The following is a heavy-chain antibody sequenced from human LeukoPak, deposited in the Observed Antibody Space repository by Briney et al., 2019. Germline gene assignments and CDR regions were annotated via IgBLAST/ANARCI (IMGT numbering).Heavy chain of an antibody. Sequence: GASVKVSCKASGGTFSSYAISWVRQAPGQGLEWMGRIIPIFGTANYAQKFQGRVTITTDESTSTAYMELSSLRSEDTAVYYRASPNRRDYYDSSGLNYWGQGTLVTVSS. D-gene: IGHD3-22*01. CDR1: GGTFSSYA. CDR3: ASPNRRDYYDSSGLNY. J-gene: IGHJ4*02. V-gene: IGHV1-69*05. CDR2: IIPIFGTA.